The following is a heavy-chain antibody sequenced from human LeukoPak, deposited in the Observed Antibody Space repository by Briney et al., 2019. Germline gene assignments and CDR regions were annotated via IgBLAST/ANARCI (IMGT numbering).Heavy chain of an antibody. CDR3: AKAGDYVDYREYFQH. D-gene: IGHD4-17*01. CDR1: GFTFSSYA. V-gene: IGHV3-23*01. Sequence: GGSLRLSCAASGFTFSSYAMSWVRQAPGKGLEWVSAISGSGGSTYYADSVKGRFTISRDNSKNTLYLQMNSLRAEDTAVYYCAKAGDYVDYREYFQHWGQGTLVTVSS. CDR2: ISGSGGST. J-gene: IGHJ1*01.